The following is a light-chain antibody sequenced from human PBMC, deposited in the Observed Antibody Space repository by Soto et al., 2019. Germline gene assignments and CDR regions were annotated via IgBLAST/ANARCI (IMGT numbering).Light chain of an antibody. CDR1: QSVSTNR. J-gene: IGKJ1*01. CDR2: GAS. CDR3: QQYDTSSRT. Sequence: EIVLTQSPDTLSLSPGERATLSCRASQSVSTNRLAWYQQKPGQAPRLLIYGASTRATGIPDRFSGSGSGTDFTLTISRLEPADFAAYYCQQYDTSSRTFGQGTKVEI. V-gene: IGKV3-20*01.